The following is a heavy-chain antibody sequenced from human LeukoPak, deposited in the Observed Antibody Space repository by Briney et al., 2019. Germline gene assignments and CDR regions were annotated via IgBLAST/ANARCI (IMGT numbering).Heavy chain of an antibody. J-gene: IGHJ4*02. D-gene: IGHD3-3*01. CDR1: GFILSNYW. CDR3: ATGIFGVDY. CDR2: INQDGSAK. Sequence: PGGSLRLSCAASGFILSNYWMTWVRQAPGKGLEWVANINQDGSAKHYVASVKGRFTISRDIAKNSLYLQMNSLGAEDTVMYYCATGIFGVDYWGQGTLVTVSS. V-gene: IGHV3-7*01.